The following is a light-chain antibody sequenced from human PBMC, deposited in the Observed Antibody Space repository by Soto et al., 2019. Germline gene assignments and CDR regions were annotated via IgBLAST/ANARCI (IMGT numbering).Light chain of an antibody. V-gene: IGLV2-8*02. Sequence: QSALTQPPSASRSPGQSVTISCTGTSSDVGGYDFVSWYQHHPGKAPKLMIFDVSKRPSGVPDRFSGSKSGNTASLTVSGLQAEDEADYYCSSYEGSNTWVFGGGTKVTVL. CDR1: SSDVGGYDF. J-gene: IGLJ3*02. CDR3: SSYEGSNTWV. CDR2: DVS.